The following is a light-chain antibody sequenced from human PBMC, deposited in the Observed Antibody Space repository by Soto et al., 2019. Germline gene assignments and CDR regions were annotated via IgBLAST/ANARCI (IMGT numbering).Light chain of an antibody. V-gene: IGKV1-33*01. CDR2: DAS. CDR3: QQYDNLPIT. Sequence: IHLTQSPSSLSASVGARVAFTCRASQGISSSLAWYQQKPGKAPKLLIYDASNLETGVPSRFSGSGSGTDFTFTISSLQPEDIATHYCQQYDNLPITFGQGTRLEIK. CDR1: QGISSS. J-gene: IGKJ5*01.